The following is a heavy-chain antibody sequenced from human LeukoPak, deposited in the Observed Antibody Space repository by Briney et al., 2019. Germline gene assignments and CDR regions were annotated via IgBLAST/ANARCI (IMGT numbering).Heavy chain of an antibody. CDR1: GGSISSGGYY. CDR2: IYHSGST. D-gene: IGHD2-2*01. CDR3: AAYCSSTSCPNWFDP. Sequence: SQTLSLTCTVSGGSISSGGYYWSWIRQPPGKGLEWIGYIYHSGSTYYNPSLKSRVTISVGRSKNQFSLKLSSVTAADTAVYYCAAYCSSTSCPNWFDPWGQGTLVTVSS. V-gene: IGHV4-30-2*01. J-gene: IGHJ5*02.